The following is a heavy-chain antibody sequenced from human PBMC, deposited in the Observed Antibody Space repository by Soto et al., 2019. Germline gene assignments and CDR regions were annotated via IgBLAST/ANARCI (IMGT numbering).Heavy chain of an antibody. CDR1: GGSISSYY. CDR2: IHYSGST. J-gene: IGHJ5*02. CDR3: ARGGVAARKGRWFDP. V-gene: IGHV4-59*01. D-gene: IGHD6-25*01. Sequence: SENLSLTCTVAGGSISSYYWGLVRPPPGKGLEWIGYIHYSGSTNYNPSLRSRVTISVDTPKNQFSLKVNSMTAADTAIYYCARGGVAARKGRWFDPWGQGTLVTVSS.